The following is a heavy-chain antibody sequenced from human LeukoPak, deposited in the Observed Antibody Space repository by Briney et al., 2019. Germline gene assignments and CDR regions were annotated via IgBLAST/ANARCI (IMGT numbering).Heavy chain of an antibody. V-gene: IGHV3-23*01. Sequence: GGSLRLSCAASGFTFSSYAMSWVRQAPGKGLEWVSAISGSGGSTYYADSVKGRFTISRDNSKNTLYLQMSSLRAEDTAVYYCAKVGATVSVFSQDYWGQGTLVTVSS. J-gene: IGHJ4*02. CDR2: ISGSGGST. CDR3: AKVGATVSVFSQDY. CDR1: GFTFSSYA. D-gene: IGHD1-26*01.